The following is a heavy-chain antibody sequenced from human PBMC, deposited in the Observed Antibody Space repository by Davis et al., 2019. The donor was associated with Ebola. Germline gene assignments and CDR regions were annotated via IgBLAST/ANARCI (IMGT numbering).Heavy chain of an antibody. CDR2: MNPNSGNT. V-gene: IGHV1-8*01. CDR1: GYTFTSYD. Sequence: AASVKVSCKASGYTFTSYDINWVRQATGQGLEWMGWMNPNSGNTGYAQKFQGRVTMTRNPSISTAYMELSSLRSEDTAVYYCARGGLRQYDFWSGYSSNYYYYGMDVWGQGTTVTVSS. J-gene: IGHJ6*02. CDR3: ARGGLRQYDFWSGYSSNYYYYGMDV. D-gene: IGHD3-3*01.